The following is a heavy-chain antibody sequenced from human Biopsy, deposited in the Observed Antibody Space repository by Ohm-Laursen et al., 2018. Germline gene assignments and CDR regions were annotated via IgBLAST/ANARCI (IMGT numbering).Heavy chain of an antibody. J-gene: IGHJ4*02. Sequence: ASVKVSCQVSGYSFTSYYMHWVRQAPGHGLEWMGMINPSGSTTSYPQIFQGRVTMTRDTSICTVYMELSGLRSADTAVYFCARNTGWYGDLYYFDYWGQGTLVTVSS. CDR2: INPSGSTT. D-gene: IGHD6-19*01. V-gene: IGHV1-46*01. CDR1: GYSFTSYY. CDR3: ARNTGWYGDLYYFDY.